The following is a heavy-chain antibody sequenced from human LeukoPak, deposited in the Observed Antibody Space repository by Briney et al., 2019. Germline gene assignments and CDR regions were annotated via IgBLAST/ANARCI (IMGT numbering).Heavy chain of an antibody. CDR3: VFGRRIAAAGWFDP. D-gene: IGHD6-13*01. J-gene: IGHJ5*02. Sequence: GASVKVSCKASGYTFTSYDINWVRQATGQGLEWMGWMNPNSGNTGYAQKFQGRVTMTRNTSISTAYMELSSLRSEDTAVYYCVFGRRIAAAGWFDPWGQGTLVTVSS. V-gene: IGHV1-8*01. CDR2: MNPNSGNT. CDR1: GYTFTSYD.